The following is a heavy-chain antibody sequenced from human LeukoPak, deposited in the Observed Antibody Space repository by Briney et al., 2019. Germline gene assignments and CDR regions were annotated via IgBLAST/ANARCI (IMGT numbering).Heavy chain of an antibody. CDR3: ARDRFPYGSGSHDAFDI. Sequence: SETLSLTCTVSGDSISSGDYYWSWIRQPAGKGLEWIGRISSSGSTNYNPSLKSRVTISVDTSKNQFSLKLSSVTAADTAVYYCARDRFPYGSGSHDAFDIWGQGTMVTVSS. CDR2: ISSSGST. V-gene: IGHV4-61*02. D-gene: IGHD3-10*01. J-gene: IGHJ3*02. CDR1: GDSISSGDYY.